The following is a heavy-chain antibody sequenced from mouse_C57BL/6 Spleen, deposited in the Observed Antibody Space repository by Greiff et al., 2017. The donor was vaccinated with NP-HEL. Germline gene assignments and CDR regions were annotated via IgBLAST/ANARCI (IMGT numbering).Heavy chain of an antibody. CDR1: GYTFTSYW. Sequence: VQLQQPGAELVMPGASVKLYCKASGYTFTSYWMHWVKQRPGQGLEWIGEIDPSDSYTNYNQKFKGKSTLTVDKSSSTAYMQLSSLTSEDSAVYYCARMTTTVVVDYWGQGTTLTVSS. J-gene: IGHJ2*01. CDR2: IDPSDSYT. CDR3: ARMTTTVVVDY. D-gene: IGHD1-1*01. V-gene: IGHV1-69*01.